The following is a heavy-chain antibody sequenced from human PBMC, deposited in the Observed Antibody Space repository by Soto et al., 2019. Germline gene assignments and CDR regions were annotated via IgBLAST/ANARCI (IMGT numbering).Heavy chain of an antibody. Sequence: GGSLRLSCAASGFTFSSYWMHWVRQAPGKGLVWVSRINSDGTSTSYADSVKGRFTISRDNAKNTLYLQMNSLRAEDMAVYYCTRGSCSSANCNVRGHDYWGQGTLVTVSS. V-gene: IGHV3-74*01. D-gene: IGHD2-2*01. J-gene: IGHJ4*02. CDR3: TRGSCSSANCNVRGHDY. CDR1: GFTFSSYW. CDR2: INSDGTST.